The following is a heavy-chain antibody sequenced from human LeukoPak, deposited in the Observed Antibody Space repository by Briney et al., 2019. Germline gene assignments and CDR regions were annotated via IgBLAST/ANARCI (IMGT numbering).Heavy chain of an antibody. V-gene: IGHV3-53*01. Sequence: PGGSLRLSCAAPGFTVITNDMSWVCQAPGKGLEWVSVLYSDGNTKYADSVQGRFTISRDNSKNTLYLEMNSLSPDDTAVYYCARGVEPLAANTLAYWGQGTLVTVSS. J-gene: IGHJ4*02. CDR3: ARGVEPLAANTLAY. CDR2: LYSDGNT. D-gene: IGHD1-14*01. CDR1: GFTVITND.